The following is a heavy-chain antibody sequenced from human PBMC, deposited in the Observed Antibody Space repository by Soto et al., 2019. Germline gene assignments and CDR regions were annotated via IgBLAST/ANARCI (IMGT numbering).Heavy chain of an antibody. V-gene: IGHV3-30*18. CDR3: AKGIAARLKYNWFDP. J-gene: IGHJ5*02. D-gene: IGHD6-6*01. CDR1: EFTISSYF. Sequence: GGSLSLSCAASEFTISSYFMRWVRQAPGKGLEWVAVISYDGSNKYYADSVKGRFTISRDNSKNTLYLQMNSLRAEDTAVYYCAKGIAARLKYNWFDPWGQGTLVTGSS. CDR2: ISYDGSNK.